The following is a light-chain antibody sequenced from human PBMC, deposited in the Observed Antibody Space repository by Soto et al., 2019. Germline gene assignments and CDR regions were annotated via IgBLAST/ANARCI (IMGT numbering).Light chain of an antibody. Sequence: QSVLTQPASVSASPGQSITISCTGGKNDIGSSDYVSWYQQHPGKAPKLIIYVVSNRPSGTSDRFSGSKSGNTASLTISGLQGDDEADYYCSSATSSNTLVFGGGTQLTVL. CDR1: KNDIGSSDY. CDR2: VVS. CDR3: SSATSSNTLV. V-gene: IGLV2-14*01. J-gene: IGLJ3*02.